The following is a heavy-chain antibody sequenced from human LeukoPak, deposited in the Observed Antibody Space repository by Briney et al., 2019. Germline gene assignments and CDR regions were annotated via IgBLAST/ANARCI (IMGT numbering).Heavy chain of an antibody. Sequence: QSGGSLRLSCAASGFTFSSYWMHWVRQAPGKGLVWVSRINSDGSSTSYADSVKGRFTISRDNAKNTLYLQMNSLRAEDTAVYYCAKVVAATRGYYYYGMDVWGQGTTVTVSS. V-gene: IGHV3-74*01. J-gene: IGHJ6*02. CDR1: GFTFSSYW. D-gene: IGHD2-15*01. CDR3: AKVVAATRGYYYYGMDV. CDR2: INSDGSST.